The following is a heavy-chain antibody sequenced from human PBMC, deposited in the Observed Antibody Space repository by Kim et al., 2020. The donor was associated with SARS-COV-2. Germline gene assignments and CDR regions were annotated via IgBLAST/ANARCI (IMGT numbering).Heavy chain of an antibody. CDR3: ARRFSTLGYYWVH. V-gene: IGHV1-8*01. Sequence: ASVKVSCKASGYTFTSYDINWVRQATGQGLEWMGWMNPNSGNTGNAQKFQGRVTMTRNTSISTAYMELSSLRSEDTAVYYCARRFSTLGYYWVHWGQGTLVTVSS. D-gene: IGHD3-10*01. CDR2: MNPNSGNT. J-gene: IGHJ4*02. CDR1: GYTFTSYD.